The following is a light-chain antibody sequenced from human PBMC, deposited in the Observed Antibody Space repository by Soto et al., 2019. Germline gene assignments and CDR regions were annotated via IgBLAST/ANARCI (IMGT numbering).Light chain of an antibody. CDR1: SSDIGGYNS. J-gene: IGLJ1*01. CDR2: DVT. V-gene: IGLV2-14*01. CDR3: SSYTSISTYV. Sequence: QSALTQPASVSWSPGQSITISCTGTSSDIGGYNSVSWYQQHPDKAPKLMIYDVTNRPSGVSNRFSGSKSGNTASLTISGLQAEDEADYYCSSYTSISTYVFGNGTKVTVL.